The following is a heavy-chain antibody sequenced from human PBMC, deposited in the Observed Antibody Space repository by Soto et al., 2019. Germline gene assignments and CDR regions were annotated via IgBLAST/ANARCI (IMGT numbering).Heavy chain of an antibody. D-gene: IGHD3-16*01. V-gene: IGHV4-59*01. Sequence: QMQLQASGPGLVKPSETLSLTCTVSGGSIRSYFWSWIRQAPGKKLEWLGYVYHNGNTNYYPSLRSQLKLSVDRSNNRLSLNLKSVTATDAAVYYCAVLGPAGLWGRGTLVTVAS. CDR3: AVLGPAGL. CDR2: VYHNGNT. J-gene: IGHJ2*01. CDR1: GGSIRSYF.